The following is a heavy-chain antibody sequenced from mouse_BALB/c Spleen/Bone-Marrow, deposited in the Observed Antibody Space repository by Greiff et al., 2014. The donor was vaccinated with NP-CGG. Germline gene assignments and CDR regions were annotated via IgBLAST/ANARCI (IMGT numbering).Heavy chain of an antibody. V-gene: IGHV1-4*02. CDR3: VRENYDYDGDAMDY. J-gene: IGHJ4*01. CDR1: GYTFTYYT. Sequence: QVQLQQSAAELARPGASVKMSCKTSGYTFTYYTMHWVKQRPGQGLEWIGYINPSSGYTDYNQKSKDKTTLTTDKSSSTAYLQLSSLTSEDSAVYYCVRENYDYDGDAMDYWGQGTSVTVSS. D-gene: IGHD2-4*01. CDR2: INPSSGYT.